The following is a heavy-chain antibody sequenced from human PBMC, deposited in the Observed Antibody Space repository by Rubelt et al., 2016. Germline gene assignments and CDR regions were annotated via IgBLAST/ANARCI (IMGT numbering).Heavy chain of an antibody. CDR3: ARPRETFQSSYHFDS. J-gene: IGHJ4*02. CDR2: VSGSGGST. CDR1: GFTFSTYA. D-gene: IGHD2-21*01. V-gene: IGHV3-23*04. Sequence: EVQLVESGGGLVQPGGSLRLSCTVSGFTFSTYAMTWVRQAPGKGLECVSGVSGSGGSTDYADSVKGRFSISRDNSKNTLYLKMNSLRDEDTAVYYCARPRETFQSSYHFDSWGQGTLVTVSS.